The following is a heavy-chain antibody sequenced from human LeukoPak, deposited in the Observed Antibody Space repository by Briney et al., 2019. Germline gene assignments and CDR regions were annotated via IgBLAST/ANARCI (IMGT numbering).Heavy chain of an antibody. CDR3: ARPDYFASHD. CDR1: GYNFPKSW. V-gene: IGHV5-51*01. J-gene: IGHJ4*02. CDR2: VYPDDSRT. Sequence: GESLKISCRASGYNFPKSWIGWVRQMPGKGLEWVAIVYPDDSRTNYSPSFQGHLTISVDRSINTAYLQWSSLRASDTAMYYCARPDYFASHDWGQGTLVTVST. D-gene: IGHD3-10*01.